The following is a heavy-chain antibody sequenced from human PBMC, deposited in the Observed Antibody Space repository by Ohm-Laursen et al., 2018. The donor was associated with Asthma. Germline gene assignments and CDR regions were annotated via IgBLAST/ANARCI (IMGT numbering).Heavy chain of an antibody. CDR3: ARRSKICYDTSHCFFDY. CDR1: GFTFSSYG. D-gene: IGHD2-2*01. Sequence: SSLRLSCTAPGFTFSSYGMHWVRQAPGKGLEWVAIISSDGSNKFHAESVKGRITPSRDNSKNTPYLEMNSLRAEDTAVYYCARRSKICYDTSHCFFDYWGQGTLVTVSS. CDR2: ISSDGSNK. J-gene: IGHJ4*02. V-gene: IGHV3-30*03.